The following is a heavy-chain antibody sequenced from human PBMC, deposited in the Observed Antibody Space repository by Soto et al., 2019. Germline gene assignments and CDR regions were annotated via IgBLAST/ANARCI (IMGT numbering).Heavy chain of an antibody. J-gene: IGHJ4*02. CDR1: GFSLSTRGVG. CDR2: IYWDDDE. Sequence: QITLKESGPTLVKPTQTLTLTCTFSGFSLSTRGVGVGWFRQPPGTALEWLALIYWDDDEGYSPSLKSRLTITKDTSKKPVVRTITNMDPVDTATYYCAQRPRGYSYHFEYWGQGTLVTVSS. CDR3: AQRPRGYSYHFEY. D-gene: IGHD5-18*01. V-gene: IGHV2-5*02.